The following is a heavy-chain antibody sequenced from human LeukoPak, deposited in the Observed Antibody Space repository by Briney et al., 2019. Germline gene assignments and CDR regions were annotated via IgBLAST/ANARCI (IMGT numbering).Heavy chain of an antibody. Sequence: SETLSLTCTVSGYSISSGYYWGWIRQPPGKGLEWIGSIYHSGSTYYNPSLKSRVTISVDTSKNQFSLKLSSVTAADTAVYYCAGRYYGSGSPRLLDYWGQGTLVTVSS. D-gene: IGHD3-10*01. CDR1: GYSISSGYY. CDR3: AGRYYGSGSPRLLDY. V-gene: IGHV4-38-2*02. CDR2: IYHSGST. J-gene: IGHJ4*02.